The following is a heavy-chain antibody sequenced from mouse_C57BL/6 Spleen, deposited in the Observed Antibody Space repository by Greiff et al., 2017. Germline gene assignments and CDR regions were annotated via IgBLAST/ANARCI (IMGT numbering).Heavy chain of an antibody. CDR1: GYSITSGYY. CDR2: ISYDGSN. J-gene: IGHJ4*01. D-gene: IGHD2-4*01. V-gene: IGHV3-6*01. Sequence: EVQLVESGPGLVKPSQSLSLTCSVTGYSITSGYYWNWIRQFPGNKLEWMGYISYDGSNNYNPSLKNRISITRDTSKNQFFLKLNSVTTEDTATYYCAKGELRDYAMDYWGQGTSVTVSS. CDR3: AKGELRDYAMDY.